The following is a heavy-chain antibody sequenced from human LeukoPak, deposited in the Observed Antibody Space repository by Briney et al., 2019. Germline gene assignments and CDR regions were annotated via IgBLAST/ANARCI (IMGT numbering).Heavy chain of an antibody. CDR3: ARDAYYDILTGYYNWFDP. CDR2: IYHSGST. CDR1: GYSISSGYY. Sequence: SETLSLTCTVSGYSISSGYYWGWIRQPPGKGLEWIGSIYHSGSTYYNPSLKSRVTISVDTSKNQFSLKLSSVTAADTAVYYCARDAYYDILTGYYNWFDPWGQGTLVTISS. J-gene: IGHJ5*02. V-gene: IGHV4-38-2*02. D-gene: IGHD3-9*01.